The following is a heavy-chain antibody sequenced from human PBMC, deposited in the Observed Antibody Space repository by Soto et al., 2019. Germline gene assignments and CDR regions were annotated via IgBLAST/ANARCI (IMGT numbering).Heavy chain of an antibody. CDR3: ARQNNYASDY. Sequence: GGSLRLSCAASGFTFSSYWMQWVRQAPGKGLVWVSRISDDGSTTRYADSVKGRFTISKDNAKNTLYLQMNSLRAEGTAVYYCARQNNYASDYWGQGTLVTVSS. V-gene: IGHV3-74*01. CDR1: GFTFSSYW. D-gene: IGHD3-10*01. CDR2: ISDDGSTT. J-gene: IGHJ4*02.